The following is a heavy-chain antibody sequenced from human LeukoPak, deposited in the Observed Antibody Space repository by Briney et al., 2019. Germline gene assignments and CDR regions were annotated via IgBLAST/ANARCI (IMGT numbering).Heavy chain of an antibody. Sequence: SVKVSCKASGGTFNSYAINWVRQAPGQGLEWMGGIIPRLGTTKYIEKFQGRITITTDESTTTAYMELTSLRSEDTAVYYCAADGTDWRQGTLVTVSS. V-gene: IGHV1-69*05. CDR2: IIPRLGTT. CDR3: AADGTD. J-gene: IGHJ4*02. CDR1: GGTFNSYA.